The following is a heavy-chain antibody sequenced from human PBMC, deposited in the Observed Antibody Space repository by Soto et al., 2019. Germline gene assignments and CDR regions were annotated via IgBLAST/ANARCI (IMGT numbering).Heavy chain of an antibody. J-gene: IGHJ4*02. Sequence: PGGSLRLSCAASGLTFRSYAVGGARKAPWKGLEWVSVIYSGGSTYYADSVKGRFTISRDNSKNTLYLQMNSLRAVDTAVYYCGRAHGYYAFDYWGQGTLVTGSS. V-gene: IGHV3-66*01. CDR3: GRAHGYYAFDY. CDR1: GLTFRSYA. D-gene: IGHD4-17*01. CDR2: IYSGGST.